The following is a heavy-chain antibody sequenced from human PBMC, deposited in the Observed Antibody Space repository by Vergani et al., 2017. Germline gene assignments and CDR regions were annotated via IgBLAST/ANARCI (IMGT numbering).Heavy chain of an antibody. CDR1: GGSISSYY. CDR2: IYYSGST. D-gene: IGHD6-19*01. V-gene: IGHV4-59*01. Sequence: QVQLQESGPGLVKPSETLSLTCTVSGGSISSYYWSWIRQPPGKGLEWIGYIYYSGSTNYNPSLKSRVTISVDTSKNQFSLKLSSVTAADTAVYYCARDFEVAGPFDYWGQGTLVTVSS. J-gene: IGHJ4*02. CDR3: ARDFEVAGPFDY.